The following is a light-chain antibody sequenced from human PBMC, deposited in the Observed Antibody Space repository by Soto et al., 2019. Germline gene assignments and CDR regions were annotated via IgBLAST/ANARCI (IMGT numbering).Light chain of an antibody. Sequence: QSVLTPPASVSGSPGQSITISCTGTSSDVGGYDHVSWYQQHPGKAPKLIIYDVTVRPSGISPRFSGSKSDNTASLAVSGLQPEDEADYYCSSYTNKDTLLFGGGTKLTVL. CDR3: SSYTNKDTLL. CDR2: DVT. J-gene: IGLJ3*02. CDR1: SSDVGGYDH. V-gene: IGLV2-14*03.